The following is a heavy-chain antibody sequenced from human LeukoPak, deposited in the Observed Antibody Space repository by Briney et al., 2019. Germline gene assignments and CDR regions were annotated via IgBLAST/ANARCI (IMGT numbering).Heavy chain of an antibody. CDR3: ARNRSMTTTPGFDH. D-gene: IGHD4-11*01. CDR2: IYHSGST. V-gene: IGHV4-38-2*01. Sequence: GSLRLSCAASGFTFSSYAMSGVRQSPGKGLEWIGIIYHSGSTHYNPSLKSRVTISVDTSKNQFSLMLNSVTAADTAVYYCARNRSMTTTPGFDHWGQGTLVTVSS. CDR1: GFTFSSYA. J-gene: IGHJ4*02.